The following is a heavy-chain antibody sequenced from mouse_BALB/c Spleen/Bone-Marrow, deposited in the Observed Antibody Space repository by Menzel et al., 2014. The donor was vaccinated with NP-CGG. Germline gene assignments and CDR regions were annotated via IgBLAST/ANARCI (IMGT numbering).Heavy chain of an antibody. CDR2: IYPGDGDT. J-gene: IGHJ2*01. CDR3: ARGGISVDY. Sequence: QVQLKESGAELVRPGSSVKISCKASGYAFSGYWMNWVKQRPGQGLEWIGQIYPGDGDTDYNGKFKGKATLAADQSSSSAYMQLRSLTSEVSGVYFCARGGISVDYWGQGTTLTVS. CDR1: GYAFSGYW. V-gene: IGHV1-80*01.